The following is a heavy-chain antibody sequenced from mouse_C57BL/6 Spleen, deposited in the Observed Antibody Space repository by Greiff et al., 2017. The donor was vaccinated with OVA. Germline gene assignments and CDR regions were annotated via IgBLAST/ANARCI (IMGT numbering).Heavy chain of an antibody. CDR1: GYAFSSYW. Sequence: QVQLKQSGAELVKPGASVKISCKASGYAFSSYWMNWVKQRPGKGLEWIGQIYPGDGDTNYNGKFKGKATLTADKSSSTAYMQLSSLTSEDSAVYFCARPSTIVTTSRYWYFDVWGTGTTVTVSS. J-gene: IGHJ1*03. D-gene: IGHD2-5*01. CDR3: ARPSTIVTTSRYWYFDV. V-gene: IGHV1-80*01. CDR2: IYPGDGDT.